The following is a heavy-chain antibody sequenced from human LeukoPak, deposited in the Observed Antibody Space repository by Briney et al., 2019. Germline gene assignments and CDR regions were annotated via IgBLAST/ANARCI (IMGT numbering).Heavy chain of an antibody. CDR2: IYSGGST. Sequence: GGSLRLSCAASGFTVSSNYMSWVRQAPGKGLEWVSVIYSGGSTYYADSVKGRFTISRDNSKNTLYLQMNSLRAEDTAVYYCARDHYDSSGYSFTYWGQGTLVTVSS. CDR3: ARDHYDSSGYSFTY. CDR1: GFTVSSNY. J-gene: IGHJ4*02. V-gene: IGHV3-66*01. D-gene: IGHD3-22*01.